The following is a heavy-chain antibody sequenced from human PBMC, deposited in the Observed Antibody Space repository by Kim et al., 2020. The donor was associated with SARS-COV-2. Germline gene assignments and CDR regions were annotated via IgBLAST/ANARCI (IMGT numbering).Heavy chain of an antibody. D-gene: IGHD4-4*01. CDR2: ISDSGDST. CDR3: AKVVTVIPVDWFDP. Sequence: GGSLRLSCAASGFTLGSYGMTWVRQAPGKGLEWVSSISDSGDSTDYADSVKGRFTISRDNSKNTLYLQMNSLRAEDTAIYYCAKVVTVIPVDWFDPWGQG. J-gene: IGHJ5*02. CDR1: GFTLGSYG. V-gene: IGHV3-23*01.